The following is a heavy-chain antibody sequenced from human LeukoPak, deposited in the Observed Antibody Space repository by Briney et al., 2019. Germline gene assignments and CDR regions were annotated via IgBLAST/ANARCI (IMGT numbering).Heavy chain of an antibody. V-gene: IGHV3-7*01. J-gene: IGHJ3*02. CDR3: ARAHSNAGYSLNAFDI. D-gene: IGHD5-18*01. Sequence: HAGGSLRLSCAVSGFTFSGFWMSWSRQAPGKGLEWVASINSDGSEGYYADVVKGRFTISRDNSKNTLYLQMNSLRAEDTAVYYCARAHSNAGYSLNAFDIWGQGTMVTVSS. CDR1: GFTFSGFW. CDR2: INSDGSEG.